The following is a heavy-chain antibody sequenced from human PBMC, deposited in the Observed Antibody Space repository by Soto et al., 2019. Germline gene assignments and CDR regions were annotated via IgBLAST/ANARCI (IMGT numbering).Heavy chain of an antibody. CDR2: IIPIFGTA. D-gene: IGHD1-26*01. J-gene: IGHJ4*02. Sequence: SVKVSCKASGYTFTSYDINWVRQAPGQGLEWMGEIIPIFGTANYAQKFQGRVTITADESTSTAYMGLSSLRSEDTAVYYCARDGGRHSGGIDYWGQGTLVTVSS. CDR1: GYTFTSYD. V-gene: IGHV1-69*13. CDR3: ARDGGRHSGGIDY.